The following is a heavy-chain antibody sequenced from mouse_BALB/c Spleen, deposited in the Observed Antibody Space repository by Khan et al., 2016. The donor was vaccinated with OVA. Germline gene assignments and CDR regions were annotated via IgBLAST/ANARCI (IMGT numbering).Heavy chain of an antibody. Sequence: QVQLKESGAELARPGASVKLSCKASGYTFTDYYINWVKQRTGQGLEWIGEISPGSGDTYYNEKFKGKATLTADKSSSTVYMQLSSLTAEASAVYYCASRNYFGYTFAYWGQGTLVTVSA. CDR3: ASRNYFGYTFAY. V-gene: IGHV1-77*01. J-gene: IGHJ3*01. CDR2: ISPGSGDT. D-gene: IGHD1-2*01. CDR1: GYTFTDYY.